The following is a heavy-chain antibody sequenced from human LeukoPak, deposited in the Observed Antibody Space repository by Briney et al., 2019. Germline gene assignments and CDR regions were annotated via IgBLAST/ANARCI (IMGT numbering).Heavy chain of an antibody. CDR1: GYTFTDYY. CDR2: INPSSGGT. Sequence: SVKVSCKASGYTFTDYYMHWVRQAPGQGLEWMGWINPSSGGTNYAQKFQGRVTVTRDTSISTAYMDLSRLRSDDTAVYYCARAGVWDYSDSSGYHNAAFDIWGQGTMVTVSS. D-gene: IGHD3-22*01. V-gene: IGHV1-2*02. J-gene: IGHJ3*02. CDR3: ARAGVWDYSDSSGYHNAAFDI.